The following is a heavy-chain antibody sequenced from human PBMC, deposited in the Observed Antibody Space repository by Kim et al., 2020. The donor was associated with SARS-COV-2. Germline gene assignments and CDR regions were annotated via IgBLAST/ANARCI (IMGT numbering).Heavy chain of an antibody. J-gene: IGHJ4*02. CDR3: VINMVGTTAH. Sequence: GGSLRLSCAASGFTFSDYWMHWVRQAPGKGLVWVSRINSDGSATTYADSVKGRFAISRDNAKNTLSLQMNSLRAEDTAVYYCVINMVGTTAHWGQGALVTVSS. CDR1: GFTFSDYW. D-gene: IGHD1-26*01. CDR2: INSDGSAT. V-gene: IGHV3-74*01.